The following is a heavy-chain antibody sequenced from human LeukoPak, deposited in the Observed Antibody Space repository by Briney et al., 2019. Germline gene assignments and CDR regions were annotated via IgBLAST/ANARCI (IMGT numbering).Heavy chain of an antibody. D-gene: IGHD6-13*01. CDR2: IYYSGST. CDR3: ARHEYSSSWYFSDY. Sequence: SEPLSLTCTVSGGSISSYYWSWIRQPPGKGLEWIGYIYYSGSTKYNPSLESRVTISVDTSKNQFSLKLSSVTAADTAVYYCARHEYSSSWYFSDYWGQGTLVTVSS. CDR1: GGSISSYY. V-gene: IGHV4-59*08. J-gene: IGHJ4*02.